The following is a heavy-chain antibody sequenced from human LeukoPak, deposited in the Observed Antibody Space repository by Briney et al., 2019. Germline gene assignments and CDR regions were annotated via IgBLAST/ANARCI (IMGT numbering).Heavy chain of an antibody. CDR2: ISYDGSNK. D-gene: IGHD5-24*01. J-gene: IGHJ6*02. CDR3: AKDRWLQLTLESCYGMDV. CDR1: GFTFSSYG. Sequence: GRSLRLSCAASGFTFSSYGMHWVRQAPGKGLEWVAVISYDGSNKYYADSVKGRFTISRDSSKNTLYLQMNSLRAEDTAVYYCAKDRWLQLTLESCYGMDVWGQGTTVTVSS. V-gene: IGHV3-30*18.